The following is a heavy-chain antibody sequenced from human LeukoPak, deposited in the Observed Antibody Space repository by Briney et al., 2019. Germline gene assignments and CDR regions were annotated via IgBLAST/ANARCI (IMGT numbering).Heavy chain of an antibody. J-gene: IGHJ4*02. Sequence: ASVEVSCKASGYTFTGYYMHWVRQAPGQGLEWMGWINPNSGGTNYAQKFQGRVTMTRDTSISTAYMELSRLRSDDTAAYYCARSQLRFLEWSFDYWGQGTLVTVSS. CDR1: GYTFTGYY. CDR2: INPNSGGT. D-gene: IGHD3-3*01. CDR3: ARSQLRFLEWSFDY. V-gene: IGHV1-2*02.